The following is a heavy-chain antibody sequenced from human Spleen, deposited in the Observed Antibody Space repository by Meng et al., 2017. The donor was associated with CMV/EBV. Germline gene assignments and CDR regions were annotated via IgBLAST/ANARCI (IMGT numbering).Heavy chain of an antibody. CDR1: GYTFTSYD. V-gene: IGHV1-8*01. CDR3: ARAQPYLAAAGVDY. D-gene: IGHD6-13*01. J-gene: IGHJ4*02. Sequence: ASVKVSCRASGYTFTSYDINWVRQATGQGLEWMGWMNPNSGNTGYAQKFQGRVTMTRHTSISTAYMELSSLRYENTAVYFCARAQPYLAAAGVDYWGQGTLVTVSS. CDR2: MNPNSGNT.